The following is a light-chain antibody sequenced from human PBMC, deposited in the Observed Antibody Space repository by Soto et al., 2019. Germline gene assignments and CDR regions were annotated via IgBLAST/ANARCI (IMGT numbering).Light chain of an antibody. CDR1: QSISSH. V-gene: IGKV1-39*01. CDR3: QQSYSTPPT. Sequence: DIQMTQSPSSLSASVGDRVTITCRASQSISSHLNWYQQKPGKAPNLLTHAASSLQSGVPSRFSGSGSGTDFTLTISSLQPEDSATYYCQQSYSTPPTFGQGTKVEIK. CDR2: AAS. J-gene: IGKJ1*01.